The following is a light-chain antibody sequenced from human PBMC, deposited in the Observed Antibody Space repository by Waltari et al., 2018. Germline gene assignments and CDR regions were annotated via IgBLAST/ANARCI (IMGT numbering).Light chain of an antibody. CDR3: QQYNNWRT. CDR2: GAS. V-gene: IGKV3-15*01. J-gene: IGKJ1*01. Sequence: EIVMTQSPATLSVSPGERATRSCRASQSVSSNLAWYQQRPGQAPRLLIYGASTRATGIPARFSGSRSGTEFTLTISSLQSEDFAVYYCQQYNNWRTFGQGTKVEI. CDR1: QSVSSN.